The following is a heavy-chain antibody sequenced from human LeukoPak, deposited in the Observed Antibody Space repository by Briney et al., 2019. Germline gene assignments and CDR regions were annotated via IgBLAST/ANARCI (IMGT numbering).Heavy chain of an antibody. Sequence: GGSLRLSCAASGFTFSSYSMNWVRQAPGKGLEWVSSIGSSSSYIYYADSVKGRFTISRDNAKNSLYLQMNSLRAEDTAVYYCARDGVSGWYAIDYWGQGTLVTVSS. V-gene: IGHV3-21*01. CDR3: ARDGVSGWYAIDY. D-gene: IGHD6-19*01. CDR1: GFTFSSYS. CDR2: IGSSSSYI. J-gene: IGHJ4*02.